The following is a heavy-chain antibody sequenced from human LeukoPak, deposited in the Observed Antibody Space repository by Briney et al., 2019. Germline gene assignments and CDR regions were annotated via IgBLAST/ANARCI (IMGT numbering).Heavy chain of an antibody. Sequence: ASVKVSCKASGFAFTEYYMHWVRQAPGQGLEWMGWINPNSGGAHYAPKFQGRVTMTTDTSITTAYMELSRLKFDDTAVYYCARIDGVVWGQGTLVTVSS. D-gene: IGHD3-3*01. J-gene: IGHJ4*02. CDR1: GFAFTEYY. CDR3: ARIDGVV. CDR2: INPNSGGA. V-gene: IGHV1-2*02.